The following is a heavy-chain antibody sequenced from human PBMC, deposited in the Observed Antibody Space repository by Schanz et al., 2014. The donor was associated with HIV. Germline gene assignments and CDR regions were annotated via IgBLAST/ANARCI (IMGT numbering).Heavy chain of an antibody. CDR2: IYSAGTT. V-gene: IGHV3-53*01. Sequence: QLVESGGGLIQPGGSLRLSCVFSGFTVSNNHLSWVRQAPGKGQEWVSIIYSAGTTYYTDSVKGRFTISRDNSKNTLYLQMNSLGAEDTAVYYCAKVAIHSSGWLPFDYWGQGTLVTVSS. CDR1: GFTVSNNH. J-gene: IGHJ4*02. CDR3: AKVAIHSSGWLPFDY. D-gene: IGHD6-19*01.